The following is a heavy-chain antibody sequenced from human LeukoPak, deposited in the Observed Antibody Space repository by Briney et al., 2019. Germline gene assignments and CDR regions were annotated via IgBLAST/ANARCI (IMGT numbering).Heavy chain of an antibody. D-gene: IGHD1-26*01. J-gene: IGHJ3*02. CDR3: ARDRRWELLHAFDI. CDR1: GGSISSYF. V-gene: IGHV4-59*01. CDR2: IHYSENT. Sequence: TSETLSLTCTVSGGSISSYFWSWIRQPPGKGLEWIAYIHYSENTNYNPSLKSRVTISVDTSKNQFSLKLSSVTAADTAVYYCARDRRWELLHAFDIWGQGTMVTASS.